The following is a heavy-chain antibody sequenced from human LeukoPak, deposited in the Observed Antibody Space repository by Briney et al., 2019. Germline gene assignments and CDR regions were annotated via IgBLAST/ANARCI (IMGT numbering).Heavy chain of an antibody. D-gene: IGHD3-22*01. CDR1: GYTFTSYD. CDR2: MNPNSANT. J-gene: IGHJ4*02. V-gene: IGHV1-8*01. Sequence: ASVKVSCKASGYTFTSYDINWVRQATGQGLEWMGWMNPNSANTGYAQKFQGRVTMTRNTAITTAYMELSSLTSEVTAVYYCARGGPYDSSGHLDWWGQGTLVTVSS. CDR3: ARGGPYDSSGHLDW.